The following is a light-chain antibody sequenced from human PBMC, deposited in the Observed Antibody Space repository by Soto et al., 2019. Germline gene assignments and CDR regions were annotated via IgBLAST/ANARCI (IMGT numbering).Light chain of an antibody. CDR1: ASNIGTNY. V-gene: IGLV1-47*01. J-gene: IGLJ2*01. Sequence: QSVLTQPPSASGTPGQRVTISCSGSASNIGTNYVYWYQQLTGTAPKLLIYRNNQRPSGVPDRVSGSKSGTSASLAISGLRSEDEADYYCAAWDDSLSAVVFGGGTKLTVL. CDR2: RNN. CDR3: AAWDDSLSAVV.